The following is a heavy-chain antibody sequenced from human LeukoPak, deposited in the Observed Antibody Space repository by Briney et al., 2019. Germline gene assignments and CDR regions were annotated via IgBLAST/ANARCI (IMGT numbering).Heavy chain of an antibody. CDR1: GYTFTSYA. CDR3: AKDAIVRDYSSSDY. J-gene: IGHJ4*02. Sequence: ASVKVSCKASGYTFTSYAMHWVRQAPGQGLEWMGWINPNSGGTNYAQKFQGRVTMTRDTSISTAYMELSRLTSDDTAVYYCAKDAIVRDYSSSDYWGQGTLVTVSS. D-gene: IGHD4-11*01. V-gene: IGHV1-2*02. CDR2: INPNSGGT.